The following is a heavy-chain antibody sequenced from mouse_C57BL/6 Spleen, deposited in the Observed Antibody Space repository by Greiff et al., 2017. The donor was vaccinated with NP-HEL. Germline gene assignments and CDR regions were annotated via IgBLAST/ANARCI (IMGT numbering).Heavy chain of an antibody. V-gene: IGHV5-9-1*02. CDR1: GFTFSSYA. CDR3: TREANFYYAMDY. CDR2: ISSGGDYI. Sequence: EVMLVESGEGLVKPGGSLKLSCAASGFTFSSYAMSWVRQTPEKRLEWVAYISSGGDYIYYADTVKGRFTISRDNARNTLYLQMSSLKSEDTAMYYCTREANFYYAMDYWGQGTSVTVSS. D-gene: IGHD3-2*02. J-gene: IGHJ4*01.